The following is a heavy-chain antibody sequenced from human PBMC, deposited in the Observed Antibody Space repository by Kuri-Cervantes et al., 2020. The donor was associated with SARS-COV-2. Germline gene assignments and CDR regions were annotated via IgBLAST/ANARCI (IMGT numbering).Heavy chain of an antibody. CDR1: GFTFSSYS. CDR2: IKQDGSEK. Sequence: GGSLRLSCAASGFTFSSYSMNWVRQAPGKGLEWVANIKQDGSEKYYVDSVKGRFTISGDNAKNSLYLQMNSLRAEDTAVYYCARARMAGPFDYWGQGTLVTVSS. D-gene: IGHD5-24*01. J-gene: IGHJ4*02. CDR3: ARARMAGPFDY. V-gene: IGHV3-7*01.